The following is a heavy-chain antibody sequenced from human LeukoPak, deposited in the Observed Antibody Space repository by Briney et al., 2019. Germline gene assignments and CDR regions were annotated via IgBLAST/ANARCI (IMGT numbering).Heavy chain of an antibody. CDR3: AKDYYYGSGSYYNPGRFDP. CDR2: IRYDGSNK. V-gene: IGHV3-30*02. D-gene: IGHD3-10*01. J-gene: IGHJ5*02. Sequence: GGSLRLSCAASGFTFSSYGMHWVRQAPGKGLEWVAFIRYDGSNKYYADSVKGRFTISRDNSKNTLYLQMNSLRAEDTAVYYCAKDYYYGSGSYYNPGRFDPWGQGTLVTVSS. CDR1: GFTFSSYG.